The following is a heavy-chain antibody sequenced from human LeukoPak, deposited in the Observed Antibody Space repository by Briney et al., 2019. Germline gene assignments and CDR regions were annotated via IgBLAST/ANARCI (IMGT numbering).Heavy chain of an antibody. CDR1: GFTFSSYW. J-gene: IGHJ4*02. CDR2: LLSAGGTT. D-gene: IGHD3-10*02. Sequence: PGGSLRLSCAAAGFTFSSYWMHWVRQAPGKGLEWVSGLLSAGGTTYYADSVKGRFTISRDNSKDTLYLQMNSLRAEDTALYYCAKIGLTTGMLPDSWGQGTLVTVSS. V-gene: IGHV3-23*01. CDR3: AKIGLTTGMLPDS.